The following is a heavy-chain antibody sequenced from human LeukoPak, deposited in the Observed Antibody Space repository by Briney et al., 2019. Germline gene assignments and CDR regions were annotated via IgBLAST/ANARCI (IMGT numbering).Heavy chain of an antibody. J-gene: IGHJ5*02. Sequence: SETLSLTCTVSGGSISSGGYYWSWIRQHPEKGLEWIGYIYYSGSTYYNPSLKSRVTISVDTSKNQLSLKLSSVTAADTAVYYCARESPLGGYCSGGSCSGWFDPWGQGTLVTVSS. CDR2: IYYSGST. D-gene: IGHD2-15*01. CDR1: GGSISSGGYY. V-gene: IGHV4-31*03. CDR3: ARESPLGGYCSGGSCSGWFDP.